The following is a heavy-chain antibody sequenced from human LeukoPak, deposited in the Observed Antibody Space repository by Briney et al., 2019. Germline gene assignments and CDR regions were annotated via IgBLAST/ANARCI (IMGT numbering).Heavy chain of an antibody. Sequence: GESLKISCKGSGYTFTTYWIGWVRQMPGKGLEWMGLIYPGDSDIRYSPSFQGQVTISADRSISTACLQWSSLKASDTAMYYCARHILSPGPNDYWGQGTLVTVSS. J-gene: IGHJ4*02. V-gene: IGHV5-51*01. CDR3: ARHILSPGPNDY. D-gene: IGHD2/OR15-2a*01. CDR1: GYTFTTYW. CDR2: IYPGDSDI.